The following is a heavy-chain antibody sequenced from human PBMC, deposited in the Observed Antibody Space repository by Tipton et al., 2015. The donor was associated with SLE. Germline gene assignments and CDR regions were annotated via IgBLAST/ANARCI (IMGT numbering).Heavy chain of an antibody. V-gene: IGHV1-8*01. J-gene: IGHJ4*02. CDR1: GYTFTSYH. CDR2: MNPYTGKT. D-gene: IGHD3-3*01. CDR3: TRGGDFDY. Sequence: QVQLVQSGAEVKRPGASVKVSCKASGYTFTSYHITWVRQASGQGLEWMGYMNPYTGKTGYAQKFQGRVTLTWTTSISTAYMEMTSLTSEDTAIYFCTRGGDFDYWGQGTRVTVSS.